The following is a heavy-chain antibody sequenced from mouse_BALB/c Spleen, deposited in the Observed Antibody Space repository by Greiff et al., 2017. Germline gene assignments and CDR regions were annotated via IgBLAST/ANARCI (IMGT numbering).Heavy chain of an antibody. Sequence: EVHLVESGPELVKPGASVKMSCKASGYTFTSYVMHWVKQKPGQGLEWIGYINPYNDGTKYNEKFKGKATLTSDKSSSTAYMELSSLTSEDSAVYYCARGAGTTPGYFDVWGAGTTVTVSS. CDR2: INPYNDGT. CDR1: GYTFTSYV. J-gene: IGHJ1*01. CDR3: ARGAGTTPGYFDV. V-gene: IGHV1-14*01. D-gene: IGHD4-1*01.